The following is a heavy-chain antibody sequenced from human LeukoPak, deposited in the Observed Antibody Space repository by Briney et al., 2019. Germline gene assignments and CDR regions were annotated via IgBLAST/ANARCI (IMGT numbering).Heavy chain of an antibody. Sequence: TGGSLRLSCAASGFTFTNYAMSWVRQTPGKGLEWVSATVGSRPDTYHADSVKGRFTVSRDNSRNTLYLQMNNLGIEDSAVYYCTKAPLMSCTGAFCYPFDSWGQGVLVTVSS. V-gene: IGHV3-23*01. J-gene: IGHJ4*02. CDR2: TVGSRPDT. D-gene: IGHD2-8*02. CDR3: TKAPLMSCTGAFCYPFDS. CDR1: GFTFTNYA.